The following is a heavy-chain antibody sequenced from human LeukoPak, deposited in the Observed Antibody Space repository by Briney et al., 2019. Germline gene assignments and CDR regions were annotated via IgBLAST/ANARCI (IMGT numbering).Heavy chain of an antibody. V-gene: IGHV4-30-2*01. CDR2: ISHSGNT. J-gene: IGHJ4*02. D-gene: IGHD5-18*01. CDR1: GDSISSGSYS. Sequence: PSETLSLTCAVSGDSISSGSYSWSWIRQPPGKGLEWIGYISHSGNTYYSPSLKSRVTISVDTSKNQFSLKLSSVTAADTAVYYCAREADTAMAPTRCMYDYWGQGTLVTVSS. CDR3: AREADTAMAPTRCMYDY.